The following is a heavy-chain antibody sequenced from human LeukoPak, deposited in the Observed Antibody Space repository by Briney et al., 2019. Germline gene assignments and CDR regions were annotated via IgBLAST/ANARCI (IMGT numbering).Heavy chain of an antibody. V-gene: IGHV5-51*01. CDR3: ASLNYYDSSGYPDAFDI. D-gene: IGHD3-22*01. CDR1: GYSFTSYW. Sequence: GESLKISCKGSGYSFTSYWIGWVRQMPGKGLEGRGVIYPADSDNRYSPSFQGQVTISADKSISTAYLQWSSLKASDTAMYYCASLNYYDSSGYPDAFDIWGQGTMVTVSS. CDR2: IYPADSDN. J-gene: IGHJ3*02.